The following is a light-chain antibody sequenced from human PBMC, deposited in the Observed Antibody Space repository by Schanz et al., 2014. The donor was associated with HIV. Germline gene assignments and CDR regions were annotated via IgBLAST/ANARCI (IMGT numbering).Light chain of an antibody. CDR2: AAS. V-gene: IGKV1-12*01. CDR1: QGISSW. CDR3: QQTNSFPLT. J-gene: IGKJ4*01. Sequence: DIQMTQSPSSVSASVGDRVTITCRASQGISSWLAWYQQKPGKAPKLLISAASSLQSGVPPIFSGSGAGTDFTLTISSMQTEEFETYVCQQTNSFPLTFGRGTKVEIK.